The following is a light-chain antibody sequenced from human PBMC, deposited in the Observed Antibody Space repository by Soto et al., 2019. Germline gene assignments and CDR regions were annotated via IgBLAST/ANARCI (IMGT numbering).Light chain of an antibody. CDR2: EVS. CDR3: CSYAGSYL. CDR1: SSDVGSYNL. J-gene: IGLJ1*01. Sequence: QSALTQPASVSGSPGQSITISCTGTSSDVGSYNLVSWYQQYPGKAPKLMIYEVSKRPSGVSNRFSGSKSGNTASLTISGLQAEDEADYSCCSYAGSYLFGTGTKLTVL. V-gene: IGLV2-23*02.